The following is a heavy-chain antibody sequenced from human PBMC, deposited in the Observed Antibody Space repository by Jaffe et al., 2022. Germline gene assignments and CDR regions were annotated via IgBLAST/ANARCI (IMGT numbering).Heavy chain of an antibody. CDR3: ARLPLESPYSSSWSQNYYYYYYYMDV. V-gene: IGHV4-39*01. J-gene: IGHJ6*03. CDR1: GGSISSSSYY. Sequence: QLQLQESGPGLVKPSETLSLTCTVSGGSISSSSYYWGWIRQPPGKGLEWIGSIYYSGSTYYNPSLKSRVTISVDTSKNQFSLKLSSVTAADTAVYYCARLPLESPYSSSWSQNYYYYYYYMDVWGKGTTVTVSS. CDR2: IYYSGST. D-gene: IGHD6-13*01.